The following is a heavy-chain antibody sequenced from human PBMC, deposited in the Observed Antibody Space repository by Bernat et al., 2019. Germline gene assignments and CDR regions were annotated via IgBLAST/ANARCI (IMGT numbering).Heavy chain of an antibody. V-gene: IGHV3-23*04. J-gene: IGHJ3*02. CDR3: ANGVAPKKSQPRGIWGSYRPPVDAFDI. D-gene: IGHD3-16*02. Sequence: EMQLVESGGGLVQPGGSLRLSCAASGFTVSTNYMNWVRQAPGKGLEWVSAISGSGGSTYYADSVKGRFTISRDNSKNTLYLQMNSLRAEDTAVYYCANGVAPKKSQPRGIWGSYRPPVDAFDIWGQGTMVTVSS. CDR2: ISGSGGST. CDR1: GFTVSTNY.